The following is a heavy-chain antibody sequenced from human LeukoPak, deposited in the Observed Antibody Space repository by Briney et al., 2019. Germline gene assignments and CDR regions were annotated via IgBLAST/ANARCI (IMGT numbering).Heavy chain of an antibody. CDR2: ISGSGNGGSI. D-gene: IGHD3-16*01. J-gene: IGHJ4*02. CDR1: GFVFSIYT. V-gene: IGHV3-64D*06. Sequence: GALRLSCSASGFVFSIYTMYWVRQAPGKGPEYVSTISGSGNGGSIYYADSVRGRFTISRDDSKSILYLQMNGLSSEDTAVYYCVKDFGRVRGTPDSWGQGTLVTVSS. CDR3: VKDFGRVRGTPDS.